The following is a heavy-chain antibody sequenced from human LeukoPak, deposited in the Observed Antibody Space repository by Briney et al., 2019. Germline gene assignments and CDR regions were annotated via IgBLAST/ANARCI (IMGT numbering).Heavy chain of an antibody. Sequence: SETLSLTCAVYGGSFSGYYWSWIRQPPGKGLEWIGEVNHSGSTNYNPSLKSRVTISVDTSKNQFSLKLSSVTAADTAVYYCARGYCSSTSCWNWFDPWGQGTLVTVSS. D-gene: IGHD2-2*01. CDR3: ARGYCSSTSCWNWFDP. CDR1: GGSFSGYY. V-gene: IGHV4-34*01. CDR2: VNHSGST. J-gene: IGHJ5*02.